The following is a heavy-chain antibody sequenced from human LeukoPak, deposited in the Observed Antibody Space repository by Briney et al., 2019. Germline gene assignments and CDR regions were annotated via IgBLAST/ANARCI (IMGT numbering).Heavy chain of an antibody. CDR1: GGSISSSDYY. V-gene: IGHV4-31*03. D-gene: IGHD5-24*01. Sequence: SETLSLTCTVSGGSISSSDYYWSWIRQHPGKGLEWIGYIYYSGSTYYNPSLKSRVTISVDTSKNQFSLKLSSVTAADTAVYYCASMNRDGFKYYFDYWGQGTLVTVSS. J-gene: IGHJ4*02. CDR2: IYYSGST. CDR3: ASMNRDGFKYYFDY.